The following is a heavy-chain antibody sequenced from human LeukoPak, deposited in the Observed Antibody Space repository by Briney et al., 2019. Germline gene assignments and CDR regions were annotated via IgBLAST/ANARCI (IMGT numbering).Heavy chain of an antibody. CDR2: FDPEDGET. CDR1: GYTLTELS. J-gene: IGHJ5*02. Sequence: ASVKVSCKVSGYTLTELSMHWVRQAPGKGLEWRGGFDPEDGETIYAQKFQGRVTMTEDTSTDTAYMELSSLRSEDTAVYYCATDSDYGSGSLNWFDPWGQGTLVTVSS. CDR3: ATDSDYGSGSLNWFDP. V-gene: IGHV1-24*01. D-gene: IGHD3-10*01.